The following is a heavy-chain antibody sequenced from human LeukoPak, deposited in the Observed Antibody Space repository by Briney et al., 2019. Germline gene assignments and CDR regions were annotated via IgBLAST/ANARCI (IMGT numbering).Heavy chain of an antibody. D-gene: IGHD5-18*01. V-gene: IGHV4-59*10. J-gene: IGHJ6*03. CDR2: IYTSGST. CDR3: ARAYSSYYYYMDV. Sequence: PSETLSLTCAVYGGSFSGYYWSWIRQPAGKGLEWIGRIYTSGSTNYNPSLKSRVTISVDTSKNQFSLKLSSVTAADTAVYYCARAYSSYYYYMDVWGKGTTVTISS. CDR1: GGSFSGYY.